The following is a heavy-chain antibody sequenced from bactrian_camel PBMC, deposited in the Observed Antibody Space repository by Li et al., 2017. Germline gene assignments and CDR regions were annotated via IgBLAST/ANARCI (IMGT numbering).Heavy chain of an antibody. J-gene: IGHJ6*01. CDR2: CTNRDQI. CDR3: AARGPYCYTKLSVRDFTY. D-gene: IGHD2*01. CDR1: GYTYNRNC. V-gene: IGHV3S53*01. Sequence: VQLVESGGGSVQAGGSLRLSCAASGYTYNRNCMAWFRQAPGREREVVACTNRDQIHYADSVKGRFTISQDNAKNTVYLQMNSLKPEDTAMYYCAARGPYCYTKLSVRDFTYWGQGTQVTVS.